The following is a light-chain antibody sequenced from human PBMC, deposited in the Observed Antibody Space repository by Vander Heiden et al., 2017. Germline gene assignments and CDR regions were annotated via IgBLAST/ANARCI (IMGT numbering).Light chain of an antibody. Sequence: EIVMTQSPATLSVSPGERVSLSCRASQSVSSNLAWYQQKPGQAPRLLIYGASTRATGIPARFSGSGYGTEFTLTISSLQSEDFAVYYCQLYNTWPPYTFGQGTKLEIK. CDR3: QLYNTWPPYT. V-gene: IGKV3-15*01. CDR2: GAS. CDR1: QSVSSN. J-gene: IGKJ2*01.